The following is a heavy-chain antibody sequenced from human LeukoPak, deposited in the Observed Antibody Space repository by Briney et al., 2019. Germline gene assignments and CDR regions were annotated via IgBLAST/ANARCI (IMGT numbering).Heavy chain of an antibody. Sequence: PGGSLRLSCAASGFTFDDYAMHWVRQAPGKGLEWVSGISWNSGSIGYADSVKGRFTISRDNAKNSLYLQMNSLRAEDMALYYCAKDTGPYYYDSSGYYSHWGQGTLVTVSS. CDR2: ISWNSGSI. CDR1: GFTFDDYA. V-gene: IGHV3-9*03. CDR3: AKDTGPYYYDSSGYYSH. J-gene: IGHJ4*02. D-gene: IGHD3-22*01.